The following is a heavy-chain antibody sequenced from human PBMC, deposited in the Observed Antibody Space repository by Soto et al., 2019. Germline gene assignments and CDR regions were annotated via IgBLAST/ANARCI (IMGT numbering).Heavy chain of an antibody. V-gene: IGHV4-34*01. CDR3: ARQQWLVQGYFDL. CDR2: INHSGST. CDR1: GGSFSGYY. Sequence: QVQLQQWGAGLLKPSETLSLTCAVYGGSFSGYYWSWIRQPPGKGLEWIGEINHSGSTNYNTSLTSRVPISVDPSKNLFSLKLSAVTAADTAVYYCARQQWLVQGYFDLWGRGTLVTVSS. D-gene: IGHD6-19*01. J-gene: IGHJ2*01.